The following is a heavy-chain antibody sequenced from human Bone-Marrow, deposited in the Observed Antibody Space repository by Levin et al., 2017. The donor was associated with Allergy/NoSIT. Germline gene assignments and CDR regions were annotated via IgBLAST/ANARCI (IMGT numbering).Heavy chain of an antibody. D-gene: IGHD2-2*01. CDR2: INPRGGTT. J-gene: IGHJ6*02. V-gene: IGHV1-46*01. Sequence: GESLKISCKASGYTFTTSYFHWVRQAPGQGLEYMGLINPRGGTTNYAQQFQGRVTMTRDTSTNTVYMELSSLRSDDTAVYFCAREGICNSTICYRNAMDVWGQGTSVTVSS. CDR1: GYTFTTSY. CDR3: AREGICNSTICYRNAMDV.